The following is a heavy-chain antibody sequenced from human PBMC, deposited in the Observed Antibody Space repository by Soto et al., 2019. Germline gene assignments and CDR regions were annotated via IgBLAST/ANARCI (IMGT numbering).Heavy chain of an antibody. CDR3: ASWHEREHAYDV. CDR2: LYDVDGT. CDR1: GLTVSGKKY. Sequence: DVQLVESGGGLIQPGESLRLSCAAFGLTVSGKKYVAWLRQAPGKGLEWVSALYDVDGTYYADSLKGRFTTSRDSSKTTVYLQMNCLRPDDTAVYYCASWHEREHAYDVWGQGTTVTVSS. J-gene: IGHJ3*01. D-gene: IGHD1-1*01. V-gene: IGHV3-53*01.